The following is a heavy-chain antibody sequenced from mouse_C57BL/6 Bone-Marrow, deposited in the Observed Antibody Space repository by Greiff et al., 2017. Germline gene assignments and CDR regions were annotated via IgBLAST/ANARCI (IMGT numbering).Heavy chain of an antibody. J-gene: IGHJ1*03. Sequence: QVQLQQSGAELARPGASVKLSCKASGYTFTSYGISWVKQRTGQGLEWIGEIYPRSGNTYYNEKFKGKGTLTADKSSRTAYMELRSLTSEDSAVYFCARSLYGKGYFDVWGTGTTVTVSS. D-gene: IGHD2-1*01. CDR3: ARSLYGKGYFDV. CDR1: GYTFTSYG. CDR2: IYPRSGNT. V-gene: IGHV1-81*01.